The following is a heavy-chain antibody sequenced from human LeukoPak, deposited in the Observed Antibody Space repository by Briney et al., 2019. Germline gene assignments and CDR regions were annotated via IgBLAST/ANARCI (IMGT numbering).Heavy chain of an antibody. D-gene: IGHD2-8*01. J-gene: IGHJ6*02. CDR2: ISYDGSNK. CDR1: GFTFDGSA. V-gene: IGHV3-30*18. Sequence: GGSLRLSCVASGFTFDGSAMHWVRQAPGKGLEWVAVISYDGSNKYYADSVKGRFTISRDNSKNTLYLQMNSLRAEDTAVYYCAKEGGYCTNGVCYYYYGMDVWGQGTTVTVSS. CDR3: AKEGGYCTNGVCYYYYGMDV.